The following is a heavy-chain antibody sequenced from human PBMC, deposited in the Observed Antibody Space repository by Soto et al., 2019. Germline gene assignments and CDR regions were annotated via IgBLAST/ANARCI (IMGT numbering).Heavy chain of an antibody. CDR3: TRDPRDFWSGYYKVQGYYFDY. Sequence: SLRLSCTASGFTFGDYVMTWFRQAPGKGLEWVGFIRSKAYGGTTEYAASLKGRFTISRDDSKTIAYLQMNSLNTEGTAVYYCTRDPRDFWSGYYKVQGYYFDYWGQGALVTVSS. CDR1: GFTFGDYV. CDR2: IRSKAYGGTT. D-gene: IGHD3-3*01. J-gene: IGHJ4*02. V-gene: IGHV3-49*03.